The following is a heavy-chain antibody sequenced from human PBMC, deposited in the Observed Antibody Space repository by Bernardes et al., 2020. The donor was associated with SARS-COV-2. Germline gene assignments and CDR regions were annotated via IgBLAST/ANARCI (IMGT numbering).Heavy chain of an antibody. CDR2: MNPDSANT. Sequence: AFGYTLTNNDINWVRENAGQGLEWMGWMNPDSANTGYAQKFQGRITMTRNTSISTAYMELSSLRSEDTAVYYCARGPIGVAGTRVFDWFDPWGQGTLVTVSS. J-gene: IGHJ5*02. CDR3: ARGPIGVAGTRVFDWFDP. V-gene: IGHV1-8*01. CDR1: GYTLTNND. D-gene: IGHD6-19*01.